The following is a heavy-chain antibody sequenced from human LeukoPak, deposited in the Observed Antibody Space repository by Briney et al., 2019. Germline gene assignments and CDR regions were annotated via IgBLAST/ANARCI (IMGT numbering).Heavy chain of an antibody. CDR2: ISDSGGRT. J-gene: IGHJ4*02. CDR3: AKRGIVIRGVIVIGFHKEAYYFDY. CDR1: GITLGNYG. D-gene: IGHD3-10*01. V-gene: IGHV3-23*01. Sequence: GGSLRLSCAVSGITLGNYGMSWVRQAPGKGLDWVAGISDSGGRTNYADSVKGRFIISRDNSKNTVYLQMNSLRAEDTAVYFCAKRGIVIRGVIVIGFHKEAYYFDYWGQGILVTVSS.